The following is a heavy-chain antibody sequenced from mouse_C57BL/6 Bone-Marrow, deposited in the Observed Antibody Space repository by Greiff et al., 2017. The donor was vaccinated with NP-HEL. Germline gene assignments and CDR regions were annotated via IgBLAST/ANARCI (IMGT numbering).Heavy chain of an antibody. CDR3: ASFDGYHEGYYAMDY. CDR1: GYTFTDYY. D-gene: IGHD2-3*01. J-gene: IGHJ4*01. Sequence: EVQLQQSGPELVKPGASVKISCKASGYTFTDYYMNWVKQSHGKSLEWIGDINPNNGGTSYNQKFKGKATLTVDKSSSTAYMELRSLTSEDSAVYYCASFDGYHEGYYAMDYWGQGTSVTVSS. V-gene: IGHV1-26*01. CDR2: INPNNGGT.